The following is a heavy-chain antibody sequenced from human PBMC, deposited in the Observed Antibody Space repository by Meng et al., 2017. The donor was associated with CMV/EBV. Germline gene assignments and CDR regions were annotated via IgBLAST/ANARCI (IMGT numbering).Heavy chain of an antibody. Sequence: SETLSLTCTVSGGSISSSSYYWGWIRQPPGTGLEWIGSIYYSGSTYYNPSLKSRVTISVDTSKNQFSLKLSSVTAADTAVYYCASLVGAPLLAWGQGTLVTVSS. CDR1: GGSISSSSYY. CDR3: ASLVGAPLLA. CDR2: IYYSGST. J-gene: IGHJ5*02. D-gene: IGHD1-26*01. V-gene: IGHV4-39*07.